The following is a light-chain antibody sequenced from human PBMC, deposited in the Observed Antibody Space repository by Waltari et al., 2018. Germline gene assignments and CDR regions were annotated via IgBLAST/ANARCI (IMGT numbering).Light chain of an antibody. Sequence: LVLTQSPATLSLSPGERATLSCRASQTVSTSLAWFQQKPGPAPRLLIYDASNRAPGIPARFSGSGSGTDFSLTISSLEPEDFAVYYCLQRSLRPWTFGQGTKVAVK. CDR1: QTVSTS. CDR3: LQRSLRPWT. CDR2: DAS. J-gene: IGKJ1*01. V-gene: IGKV3-11*01.